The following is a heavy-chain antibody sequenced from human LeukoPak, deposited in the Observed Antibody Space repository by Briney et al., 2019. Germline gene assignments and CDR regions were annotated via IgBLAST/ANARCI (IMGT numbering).Heavy chain of an antibody. CDR3: ARAMGPVTMVRGVIISWFDP. CDR2: KNPNSGNT. Sequence: ASVKVSCKASGYTFTSYDINWVRQATGQGLEWMGWKNPNSGNTGYAQKFQGRVTITADKSTSTAYMELSSLRSEDTAVYYCARAMGPVTMVRGVIISWFDPWGQGTLVTVSS. CDR1: GYTFTSYD. D-gene: IGHD3-10*01. V-gene: IGHV1-8*01. J-gene: IGHJ5*02.